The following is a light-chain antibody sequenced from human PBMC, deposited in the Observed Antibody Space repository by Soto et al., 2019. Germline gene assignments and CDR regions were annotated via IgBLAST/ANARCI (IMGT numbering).Light chain of an antibody. Sequence: QSVLTKPASVSVSPGQSITISCTGTSSDVGDYNYGSWYQQHPGKAPKLMIYEVSNRPSGVSNRCSGSKSGNTASLTISGRQDEDEADYYCSSYTSSNTLVFGGGTKLTVL. CDR3: SSYTSSNTLV. CDR2: EVS. CDR1: SSDVGDYNY. V-gene: IGLV2-14*01. J-gene: IGLJ3*02.